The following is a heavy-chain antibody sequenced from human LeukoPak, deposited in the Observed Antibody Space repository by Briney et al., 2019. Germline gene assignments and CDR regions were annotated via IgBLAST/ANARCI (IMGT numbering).Heavy chain of an antibody. CDR2: ISSSSSTI. J-gene: IGHJ5*02. D-gene: IGHD1-14*01. Sequence: GGSLRLSCAASGFTFSSYSMNWVRQAPGKGLEWVSYISSSSSTIYYADSVKGRFTISRDNAKNSLYLQMNSLRDEDTAVYYCARGNSGNNRPNRFDPWGQGTLVTVSS. V-gene: IGHV3-48*02. CDR1: GFTFSSYS. CDR3: ARGNSGNNRPNRFDP.